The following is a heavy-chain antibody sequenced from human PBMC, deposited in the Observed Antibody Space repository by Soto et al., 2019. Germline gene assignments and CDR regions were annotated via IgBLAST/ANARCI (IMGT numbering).Heavy chain of an antibody. D-gene: IGHD3-10*01. V-gene: IGHV3-9*01. Sequence: EVQLVESGGGLVQPGRSLRLSCAASGCTFDDYAMHWVRQAPGKGLEWVSGISWNSGSIGYADSVKGRFTISRDNAKNSLYLQMNSLRAEDTALYYCAKDYTTYYYGSGTPFDYWGQGTLVTVSS. J-gene: IGHJ4*02. CDR3: AKDYTTYYYGSGTPFDY. CDR1: GCTFDDYA. CDR2: ISWNSGSI.